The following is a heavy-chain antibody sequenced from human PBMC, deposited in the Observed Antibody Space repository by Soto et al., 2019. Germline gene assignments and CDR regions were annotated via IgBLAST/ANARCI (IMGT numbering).Heavy chain of an antibody. CDR3: ARVDSSGFLDY. CDR2: IYYTGNT. J-gene: IGHJ4*02. V-gene: IGHV4-39*01. CDR1: GGSISSTSYY. Sequence: SETLSLTCTVCGGSISSTSYYWGWIRQPPGKGLEWIGHIYYTGNTYYNPSLKSRVTISVDTSKNQFSLKLSSVTAADTAVFYCARVDSSGFLDYWGQGALVTVSS. D-gene: IGHD3-22*01.